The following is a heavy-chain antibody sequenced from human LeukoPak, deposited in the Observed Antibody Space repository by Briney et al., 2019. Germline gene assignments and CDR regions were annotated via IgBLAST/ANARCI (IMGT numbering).Heavy chain of an antibody. CDR3: VKDLGRYRNNCFDY. CDR2: IRGSGGGT. J-gene: IGHJ4*02. Sequence: GGSLRLSCAASGFTFSSYAMSWVRQAPEKGLEWVSTIRGSGGGTYYADSVKGRFTISRGDSKNTLYLQMTSLGADDTAVYYCVKDLGRYRNNCFDYWGQGTLVTVSS. V-gene: IGHV3-23*01. CDR1: GFTFSSYA. D-gene: IGHD1-26*01.